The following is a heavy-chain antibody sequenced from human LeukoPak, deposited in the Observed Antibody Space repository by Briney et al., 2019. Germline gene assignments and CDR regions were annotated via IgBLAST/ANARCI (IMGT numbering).Heavy chain of an antibody. Sequence: SETPSLTCTVSGGSISSYYWSWIRQPPGKGLEWIGYIYYSGSTNYNPSLKSRVTISVDTSKNQFSLKLSSVTAADTAVYYCARSTTDPYYYYYGMDVWGQGTTVTVSS. CDR3: ARSTTDPYYYYYGMDV. J-gene: IGHJ6*02. CDR2: IYYSGST. D-gene: IGHD4-17*01. V-gene: IGHV4-59*08. CDR1: GGSISSYY.